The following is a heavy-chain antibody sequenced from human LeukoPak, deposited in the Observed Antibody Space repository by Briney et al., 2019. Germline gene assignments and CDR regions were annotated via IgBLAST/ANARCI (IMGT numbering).Heavy chain of an antibody. CDR1: GFTFSSYA. J-gene: IGHJ4*02. CDR2: ISGSGGST. D-gene: IGHD6-19*01. CDR3: AKDPRRYSSGWYYFDY. V-gene: IGHV3-23*01. Sequence: GGSLRLSCAASGFTFSSYAMSWVRQAPGKGLEWVSAISGSGGSTYYADSVKGRFTISRDNSKNTLYLQMNSLRAEDTAVYYCAKDPRRYSSGWYYFDYWGQGTLVTVSS.